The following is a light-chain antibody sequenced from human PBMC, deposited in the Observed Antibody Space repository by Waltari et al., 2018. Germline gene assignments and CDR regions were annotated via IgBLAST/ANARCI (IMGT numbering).Light chain of an antibody. Sequence: SYELTQSPSVSLSPGQTASITCSGDKLGDKYACWYQQKPGQSPVLVIYQDSKRPSGIPERFSGSNSGNTATLTISGTQAMDEADYYCQAWDSSTVVFGGGTKLTVL. CDR2: QDS. V-gene: IGLV3-1*01. CDR3: QAWDSSTVV. CDR1: KLGDKY. J-gene: IGLJ2*01.